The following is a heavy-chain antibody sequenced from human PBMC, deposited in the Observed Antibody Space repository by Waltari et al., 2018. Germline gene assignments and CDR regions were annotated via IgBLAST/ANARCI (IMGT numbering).Heavy chain of an antibody. Sequence: QVQLVQSGAEVKKPGASVKVSCTASGYTFNSFGISWVRQAPGQGLEWMGWISAYNANTNYAQKFQGRVTRTTDTSTRTAYMELRSLRSADTAVYYCARDYGSGYGLFDYWGQGTLVTVSS. J-gene: IGHJ4*02. CDR2: ISAYNANT. CDR1: GYTFNSFG. D-gene: IGHD3-10*01. V-gene: IGHV1-18*01. CDR3: ARDYGSGYGLFDY.